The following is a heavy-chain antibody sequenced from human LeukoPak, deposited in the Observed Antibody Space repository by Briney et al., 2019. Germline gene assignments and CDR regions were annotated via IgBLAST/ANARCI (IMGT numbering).Heavy chain of an antibody. J-gene: IGHJ6*02. CDR3: ARVRRDYYYGMDV. CDR1: GGSISSGDYY. V-gene: IGHV4-30-4*01. CDR2: IYYSGST. Sequence: SETLSLTCTVSGGSISSGDYYWSWIRQPPGKGLKWIGYIYYSGSTYYNPSLKSRVTISVNTSKNQFSLKLSSVTAADTAVYYCARVRRDYYYGMDVWGQGTTVTVSS.